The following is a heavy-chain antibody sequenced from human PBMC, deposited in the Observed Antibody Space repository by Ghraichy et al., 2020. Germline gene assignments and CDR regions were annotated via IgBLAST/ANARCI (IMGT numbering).Heavy chain of an antibody. CDR2: INSDGSST. Sequence: GESLNISCAASGFTFSSYWMHWVRQAPGKGLVWVSRINSDGSSTNYADSVKGRFTISRDNAKNTLYLQMNSLRAEDTAVYYCASPRIYYYYGMDVWGQGTTVTVSS. CDR3: ASPRIYYYYGMDV. J-gene: IGHJ6*02. V-gene: IGHV3-74*01. CDR1: GFTFSSYW. D-gene: IGHD1-14*01.